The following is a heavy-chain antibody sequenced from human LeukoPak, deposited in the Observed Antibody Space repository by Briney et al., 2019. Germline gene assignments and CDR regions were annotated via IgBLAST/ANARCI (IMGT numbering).Heavy chain of an antibody. Sequence: TSEKVSCKASGFTFTSSAMQGVRQARRQRLEWIGWIVVGSWNTNYAQKFQERVTLTRDMYTRTAHMELSSLRSEDTAVYFCAAFSLYGFLFYDSTDQTYFDYWGQGTLVTVSS. CDR2: IVVGSWNT. D-gene: IGHD3-22*01. CDR1: GFTFTSSA. CDR3: AAFSLYGFLFYDSTDQTYFDY. V-gene: IGHV1-58*02. J-gene: IGHJ4*02.